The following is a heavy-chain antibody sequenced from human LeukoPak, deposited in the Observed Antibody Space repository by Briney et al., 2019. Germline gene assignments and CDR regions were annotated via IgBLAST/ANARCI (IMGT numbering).Heavy chain of an antibody. D-gene: IGHD3-10*01. CDR3: ARGAFG. V-gene: IGHV3-48*03. J-gene: IGHJ4*02. CDR1: GFTFSGYA. Sequence: RGSPRLSCAASGFTFSGYAMNWVRQAPGKGLEWVSYISNGGGIIYYADSVKGRFTISRDNAKNSLYLQMNSLRAEDTAVYYCARGAFGWGQGTLVTVSS. CDR2: ISNGGGII.